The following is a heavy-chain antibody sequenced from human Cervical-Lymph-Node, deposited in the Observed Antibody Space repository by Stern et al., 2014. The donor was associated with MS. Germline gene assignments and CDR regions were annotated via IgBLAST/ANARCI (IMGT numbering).Heavy chain of an antibody. CDR3: ARRGSSSSTFDY. J-gene: IGHJ4*02. CDR1: GYTFTGYY. CDR2: INPDSGGK. Sequence: VQLVESGAEVKKPGASVKVSCKASGYTFTGYYMHWVRQAPGQGLEWVGGINPDSGGKNYAHTFQGWFTMSRDTSISTAYMELSRLRSDVTAVCYCARRGSSSSTFDYGGQGTLVTVSS. V-gene: IGHV1-2*04. D-gene: IGHD6-6*01.